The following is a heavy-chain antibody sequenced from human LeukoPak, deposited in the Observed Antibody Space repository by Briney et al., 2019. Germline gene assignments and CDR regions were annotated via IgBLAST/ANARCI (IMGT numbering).Heavy chain of an antibody. D-gene: IGHD7-27*01. J-gene: IGHJ6*03. CDR3: ARGKRSNRGYYYYMDV. CDR1: GYTFTSYG. CDR2: ISAYNGNT. V-gene: IGHV1-18*01. Sequence: ASVKVSCKASGYTFTSYGISWVRQAPGQGLEWMGWISAYNGNTNYAQKLQGRVTMTTDTSTSTAYMELRSLRSDDTAVYYCARGKRSNRGYYYYMDVWGKGPTVTVSS.